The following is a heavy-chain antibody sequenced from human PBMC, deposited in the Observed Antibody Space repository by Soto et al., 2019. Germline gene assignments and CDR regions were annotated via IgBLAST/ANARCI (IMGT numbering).Heavy chain of an antibody. D-gene: IGHD5-12*01. J-gene: IGHJ4*02. CDR2: IHPNSGGT. CDR1: GYTFTDYY. CDR3: ARDGLTTLALATTY. V-gene: IGHV1-2*02. Sequence: QVQLVQSGAEVKKPGASVKVSCKASGYTFTDYYMHWVRQSPGQGLEWMGWIHPNSGGTKFPQKFQGRVIMTRDTSVNTAYMELSGLTSDDTAVYYCARDGLTTLALATTYWGQGTLVTVSS.